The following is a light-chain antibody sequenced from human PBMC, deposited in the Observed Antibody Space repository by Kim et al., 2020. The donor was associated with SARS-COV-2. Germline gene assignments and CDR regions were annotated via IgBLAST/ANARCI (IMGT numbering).Light chain of an antibody. Sequence: ALVQTVRITCQGDSVRSYYVSWYQQKPGQAPVLVIYGKNNRPSGIPDRFSGSSSGNTASLTITGAQAEDEADYYCNSRDSSGNHVVFGGGTQLTVL. V-gene: IGLV3-19*01. CDR3: NSRDSSGNHVV. J-gene: IGLJ2*01. CDR1: SVRSYY. CDR2: GKN.